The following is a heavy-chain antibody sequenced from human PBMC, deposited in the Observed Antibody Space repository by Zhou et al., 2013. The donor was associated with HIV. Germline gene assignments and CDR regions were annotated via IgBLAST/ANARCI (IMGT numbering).Heavy chain of an antibody. J-gene: IGHJ5*02. Sequence: QVQLVQSGAEVKKPGASVKVSCKASGYTFTSYDINWVRQATGQGLEWMGWMNPNSGNTGYAQKFQGRVTMTRNTSISTAYMELSSLRSEDTAVYYCARGSPDGWYEEGWFDPWGQGTLVTVSS. CDR2: MNPNSGNT. CDR1: GYTFTSYD. CDR3: ARGSPDGWYEEGWFDP. D-gene: IGHD6-19*01. V-gene: IGHV1-8*01.